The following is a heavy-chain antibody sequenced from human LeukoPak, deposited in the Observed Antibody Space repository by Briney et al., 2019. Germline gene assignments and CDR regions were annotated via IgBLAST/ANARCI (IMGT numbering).Heavy chain of an antibody. CDR2: INHSGST. D-gene: IGHD6-13*01. CDR1: GGSFSGYY. J-gene: IGHJ4*02. CDR3: ARVAPPIAAAGRGYYFDY. V-gene: IGHV4-34*01. Sequence: PSETLSLTCAVYGGSFSGYYWSWIRQPPGKGLEWIGEINHSGSTNYNPSLKGRVTISVDTSKNQFSLKLSSVTAADTAVYYCARVAPPIAAAGRGYYFDYWGQGTLVTVSS.